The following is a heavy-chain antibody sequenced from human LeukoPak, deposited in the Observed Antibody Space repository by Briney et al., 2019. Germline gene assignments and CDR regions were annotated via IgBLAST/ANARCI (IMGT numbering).Heavy chain of an antibody. J-gene: IGHJ5*02. CDR1: GLTGSHNY. CDR2: IHTSGDT. Sequence: QAGGSLRLSCAASGLTGSHNYVSWVRQAAGKGLEWVSAIHTSGDTCYADSVKGRFTIPRDTSKNTLYLQINSLRVEDTAVYYCIVFGDSNHWGQGTLVTVSS. D-gene: IGHD4-17*01. CDR3: IVFGDSNH. V-gene: IGHV3-53*01.